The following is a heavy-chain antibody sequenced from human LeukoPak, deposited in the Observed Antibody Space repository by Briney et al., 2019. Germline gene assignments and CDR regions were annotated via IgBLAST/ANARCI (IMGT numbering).Heavy chain of an antibody. Sequence: SETLSLTCAVSGCSISSSNWWSWVRQPPGKGLEWIGEIYHSGSTNYNPSLKSRVTISVDKSKNQFSLKLNSVTAADTAVYYCARDYTRDYYGSGSIDYWGQGTLVTVSS. CDR2: IYHSGST. CDR3: ARDYTRDYYGSGSIDY. J-gene: IGHJ4*02. CDR1: GCSISSSNW. D-gene: IGHD3-10*01. V-gene: IGHV4-4*02.